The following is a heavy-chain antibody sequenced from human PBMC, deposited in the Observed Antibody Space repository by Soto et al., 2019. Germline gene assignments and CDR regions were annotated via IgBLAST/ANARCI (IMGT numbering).Heavy chain of an antibody. Sequence: GGSLRLSCAASGFTFISNWMSWVLQAPGKGLEWVANIKQDGSEKYYVDSVKGRFTISRDNAKNSLYLQMNSLRAEDTAVYYCARADGTYGDYGDYWGQGTLVTVSS. V-gene: IGHV3-7*01. CDR1: GFTFISNW. J-gene: IGHJ4*02. CDR3: ARADGTYGDYGDY. D-gene: IGHD4-17*01. CDR2: IKQDGSEK.